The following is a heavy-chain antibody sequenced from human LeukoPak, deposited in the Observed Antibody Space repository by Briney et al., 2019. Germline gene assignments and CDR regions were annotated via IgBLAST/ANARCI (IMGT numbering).Heavy chain of an antibody. CDR2: INHSGST. CDR1: GGSFSGYY. CDR3: ARSIAVAGPRYFDL. D-gene: IGHD6-19*01. V-gene: IGHV4-34*01. J-gene: IGHJ2*01. Sequence: SETLSLTCAVYGGSFSGYYWSWIRQPPGKGLEWIGEINHSGSTNYNPSLKSRVTISVDTSKNQFSLKLSSVTAADTAVYYCARSIAVAGPRYFDLWGRDTLVTVSS.